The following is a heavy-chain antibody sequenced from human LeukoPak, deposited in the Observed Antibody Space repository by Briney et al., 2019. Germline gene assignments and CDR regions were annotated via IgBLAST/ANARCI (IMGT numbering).Heavy chain of an antibody. D-gene: IGHD1-26*01. J-gene: IGHJ6*02. CDR3: ARRSLVRTVGYYYGMDV. CDR2: IYYSGST. V-gene: IGHV4-59*08. Sequence: SETLSLTCTVSGGSISSYYWSWIRKPPGKGLEWIGYIYYSGSTNYNPSLKSRVTISVDTSKNQFSLKLSSVTAADTAVYYCARRSLVRTVGYYYGMDVWGQGTTVTVSS. CDR1: GGSISSYY.